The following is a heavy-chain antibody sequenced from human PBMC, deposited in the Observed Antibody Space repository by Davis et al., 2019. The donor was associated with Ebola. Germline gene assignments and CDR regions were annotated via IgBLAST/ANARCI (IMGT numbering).Heavy chain of an antibody. D-gene: IGHD2-21*01. CDR3: ARDRPFVVVSYYYYGMDV. Sequence: ASVKVSCKASGYTFTSYGISWVRQAPGQGLEWMGWISAYNGNTNYAQKLQGRVTMTTDTSTSTAYMELRSLRSDDTAVYYCARDRPFVVVSYYYYGMDVWGQGTTVTVSS. CDR1: GYTFTSYG. V-gene: IGHV1-18*01. CDR2: ISAYNGNT. J-gene: IGHJ6*02.